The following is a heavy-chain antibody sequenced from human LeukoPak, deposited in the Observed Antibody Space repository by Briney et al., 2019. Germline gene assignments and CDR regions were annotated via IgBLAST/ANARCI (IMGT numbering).Heavy chain of an antibody. J-gene: IGHJ4*02. Sequence: GGSLRLSCAASGFTFSGFSMSWVRQSPTKGLEWVANIKQDGSERYYVDSVKGRFTISRDNAKNSLSLQMNNLRVEDTAVYYCARAGSHWHYVYWGQGTVVTVAS. V-gene: IGHV3-7*01. CDR1: GFTFSGFS. CDR2: IKQDGSER. CDR3: ARAGSHWHYVY. D-gene: IGHD3-10*01.